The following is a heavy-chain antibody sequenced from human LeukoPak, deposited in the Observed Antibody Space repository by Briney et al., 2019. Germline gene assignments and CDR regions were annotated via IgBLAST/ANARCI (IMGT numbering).Heavy chain of an antibody. CDR2: ISSSSSTI. V-gene: IGHV3-48*01. CDR1: GFTFSSYS. Sequence: GGSLRLSCAASGFTFSSYSMNWVRQAPGKGLEWVSYISSSSSTIYYADSVKGRFTISRDNAKNSLYLQMNSLRAEDTAVYYCARDPRIQLWIGYFDYWGQGTLVTVSS. CDR3: ARDPRIQLWIGYFDY. D-gene: IGHD5-18*01. J-gene: IGHJ4*02.